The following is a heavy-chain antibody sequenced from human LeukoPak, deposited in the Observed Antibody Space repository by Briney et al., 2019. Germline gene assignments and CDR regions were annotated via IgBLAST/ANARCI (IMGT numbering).Heavy chain of an antibody. D-gene: IGHD2-15*01. CDR2: ISGSGGST. CDR3: AKGTPNIVVVVAAFDY. Sequence: GGSLRLSCAASGFTFSSYAMSWVRQAPGKGLEWVSAISGSGGSTYYADSVKGRFTISRDNSKNTLYLQMNSLRAEDTAVYYCAKGTPNIVVVVAAFDYWGQGTLVTVSS. CDR1: GFTFSSYA. V-gene: IGHV3-23*01. J-gene: IGHJ4*02.